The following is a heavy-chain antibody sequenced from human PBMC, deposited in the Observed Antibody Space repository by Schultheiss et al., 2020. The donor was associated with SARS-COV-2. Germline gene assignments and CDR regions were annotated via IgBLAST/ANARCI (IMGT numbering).Heavy chain of an antibody. V-gene: IGHV4-34*01. D-gene: IGHD1-1*01. CDR3: ARTLERYNWFDP. CDR2: INHSGST. CDR1: GGSFSGYY. J-gene: IGHJ5*02. Sequence: SETLSLTCAVYGGSFSGYYWSWIRQPPGKGLEWIGEINHSGSTNYNPSLKSRVTISVDTSKNQFSLKLSSVTAADTAVYYCARTLERYNWFDPWGQGTLVTVSS.